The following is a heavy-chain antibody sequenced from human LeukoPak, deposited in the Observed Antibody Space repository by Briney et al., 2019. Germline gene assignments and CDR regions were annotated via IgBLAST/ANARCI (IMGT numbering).Heavy chain of an antibody. J-gene: IGHJ6*03. CDR3: ARDTPYGDYEGAHYYYYMDV. Sequence: GGSLRLSCAASGFTFSSYAMHWVRQAPGKGLEYVSAISSNGGSTYYANSVKGRFTISRDNSKNTLYLQMGSLRAEDMAVYYCARDTPYGDYEGAHYYYYMDVWAKGPRSPSP. CDR2: ISSNGGST. V-gene: IGHV3-64*01. D-gene: IGHD4-17*01. CDR1: GFTFSSYA.